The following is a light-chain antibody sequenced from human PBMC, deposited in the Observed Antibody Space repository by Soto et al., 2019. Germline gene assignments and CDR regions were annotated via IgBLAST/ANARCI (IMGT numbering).Light chain of an antibody. CDR1: QSVLYSSNNKNY. CDR2: WAS. J-gene: IGKJ1*01. CDR3: QQYYDAPQN. Sequence: DIVMTQSPDSLAVSLGETATINCKSSQSVLYSSNNKNYLAWYQQKPGQPPKLLIYWASTRESGVPDRFSGSRSGTDFTLTISSLQAEDVAVYYCQQYYDAPQNFGQGTKVEIK. V-gene: IGKV4-1*01.